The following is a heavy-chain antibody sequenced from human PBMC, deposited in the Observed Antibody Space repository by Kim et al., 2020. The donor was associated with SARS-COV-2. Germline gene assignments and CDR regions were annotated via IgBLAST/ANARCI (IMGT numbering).Heavy chain of an antibody. CDR1: GGSISSSSYY. CDR3: ARQEGGTIFGVVIIGNWFDP. D-gene: IGHD3-3*01. J-gene: IGHJ5*02. Sequence: SETLSPTCTVSGGSISSSSYYWGWIRQPPGKGLEWIGSIYYSGSTYYNPSLKSRVTISVDTSKNQFSLKLSSVTAADTAVYYCARQEGGTIFGVVIIGNWFDPWGQGTLVTVSS. CDR2: IYYSGST. V-gene: IGHV4-39*01.